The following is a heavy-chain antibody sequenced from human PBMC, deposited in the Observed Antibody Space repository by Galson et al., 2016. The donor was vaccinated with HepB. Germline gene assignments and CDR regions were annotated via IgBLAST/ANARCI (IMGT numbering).Heavy chain of an antibody. D-gene: IGHD3-10*01. V-gene: IGHV3-74*01. CDR1: GLTFSTYW. J-gene: IGHJ4*02. CDR3: ARAGSRGLDY. CDR2: INSDASTT. Sequence: SLRLSCAASGLTFSTYWMHWVRQAPGKGLVWVSRINSDASTTNYADSVKGRFTISRDNAKNTLYLEMNSLRAEDTAVFYCARAGSRGLDYWGQGTLVTVSS.